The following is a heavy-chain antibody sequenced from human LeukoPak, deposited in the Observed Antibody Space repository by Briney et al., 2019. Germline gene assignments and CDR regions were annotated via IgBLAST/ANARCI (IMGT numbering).Heavy chain of an antibody. CDR3: ARVRRDGYNSAFDI. J-gene: IGHJ3*02. D-gene: IGHD5-24*01. V-gene: IGHV1-2*02. CDR2: INPNSGGT. CDR1: GYTFTGYY. Sequence: GASVKVCCKASGYTFTGYYMHWVRQAPGQGLEWMGWINPNSGGTNYAQKFQGRVTMTRDTSISTAYMELSRLRSDDTAVYYCARVRRDGYNSAFDIWGQGTMVTVSS.